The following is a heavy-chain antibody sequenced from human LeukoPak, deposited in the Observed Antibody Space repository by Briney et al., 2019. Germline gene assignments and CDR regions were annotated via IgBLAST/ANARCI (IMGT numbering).Heavy chain of an antibody. Sequence: ASVKVSCKASGYTLTGYYMHWVRQAPGQGLEWMGWINPNSGGTNYAQKFQGRVTMTRHTSISTAYMELSSLRSEDTAVYYCARVPPKPPQRYSSSWYDYYMDVWGKGTTVTISS. CDR3: ARVPPKPPQRYSSSWYDYYMDV. V-gene: IGHV1-2*02. D-gene: IGHD6-13*01. CDR1: GYTLTGYY. J-gene: IGHJ6*03. CDR2: INPNSGGT.